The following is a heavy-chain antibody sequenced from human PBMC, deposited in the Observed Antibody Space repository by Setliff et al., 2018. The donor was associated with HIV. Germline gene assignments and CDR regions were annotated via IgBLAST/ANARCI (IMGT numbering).Heavy chain of an antibody. V-gene: IGHV3-30*03. J-gene: IGHJ5*01. CDR1: GLTFSNNA. CDR2: ISYDGSNT. Sequence: GGSLRLSCEVSGLTFSNNAMYWVRQAPGKGLEWVAVISYDGSNTKYEDSVKGRFTISRDNSKNTLYLQMDSLRPEDTAVYYCARVHLPYTFPYDTSHFDSWGQGTLVTVSS. CDR3: ARVHLPYTFPYDTSHFDS. D-gene: IGHD3-22*01.